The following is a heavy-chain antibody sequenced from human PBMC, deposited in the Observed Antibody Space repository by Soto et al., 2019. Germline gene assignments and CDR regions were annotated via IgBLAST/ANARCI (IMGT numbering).Heavy chain of an antibody. V-gene: IGHV4-34*01. J-gene: IGHJ5*02. CDR1: GGSFSGYY. CDR2: INHSGST. D-gene: IGHD1-7*01. Sequence: SETLSLTCAVYGGSFSGYYWSWIRQPPGKGLEWIGEINHSGSTNYNPSLKSRVTISVDTSKNQFSLKLSSVTAADTAVYYCARTQPVTGTAPLIRGFDPWGQGTLVTVSS. CDR3: ARTQPVTGTAPLIRGFDP.